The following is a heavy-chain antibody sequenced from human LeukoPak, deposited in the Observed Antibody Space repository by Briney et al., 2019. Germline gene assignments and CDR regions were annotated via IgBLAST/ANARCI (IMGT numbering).Heavy chain of an antibody. CDR3: ARDVVVVPAAIHYGMDV. CDR2: INHNGRT. V-gene: IGHV4-34*01. D-gene: IGHD2-2*01. Sequence: SETLSLTCAVYGGSFSDYFWGWIRQPPGKGLEWIGEINHNGRTYYNPSLKSRVTISVDTSKNQFSLNLSSVTAADTAVYYCARDVVVVPAAIHYGMDVWGQGTTVTVSS. J-gene: IGHJ6*02. CDR1: GGSFSDYF.